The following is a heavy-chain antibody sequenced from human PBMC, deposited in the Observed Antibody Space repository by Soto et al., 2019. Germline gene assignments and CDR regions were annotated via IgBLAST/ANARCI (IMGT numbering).Heavy chain of an antibody. CDR3: ARELKGGSYPFDY. J-gene: IGHJ4*02. CDR1: GFTFSSYT. Sequence: PGGSLRLSCAASGFTFSSYTMNWVRQAPGKGLEWVSSISSSSSYMYYGDSLKGRFTIPRDNAKNSLYLQMNSLRAEDTAVYYCARELKGGSYPFDYWGQGTLVTVSS. V-gene: IGHV3-21*01. CDR2: ISSSSSYM. D-gene: IGHD1-26*01.